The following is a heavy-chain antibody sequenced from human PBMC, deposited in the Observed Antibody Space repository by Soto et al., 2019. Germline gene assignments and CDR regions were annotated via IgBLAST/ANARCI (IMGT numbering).Heavy chain of an antibody. CDR1: GYTFTSYG. CDR2: ISAYNGNT. Sequence: ASVKVSCKASGYTFTSYGISWVRQAPGQGLEWMGWISAYNGNTNYAQKLQGRVTMTTDTSTSTAYMELRSLRAEDTAVYYCARERHSSSSLDYWGQGTLVTVSS. V-gene: IGHV1-18*01. CDR3: ARERHSSSSLDY. D-gene: IGHD6-6*01. J-gene: IGHJ4*02.